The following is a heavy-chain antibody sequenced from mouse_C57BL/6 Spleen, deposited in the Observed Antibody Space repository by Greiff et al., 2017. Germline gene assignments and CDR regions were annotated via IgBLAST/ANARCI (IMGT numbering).Heavy chain of an antibody. V-gene: IGHV3-1*01. CDR3: ASSWDDYYAMDY. Sequence: EVHLVESGPGMVKPSQSLSLTCTVTGYSITSGYDWHWIRHFPGNKLEWMGYISYSGSTNYNPSLKSRISITHDTSKNHFFLKLNSVTTEDTATYYCASSWDDYYAMDYWGQGTSVTVSS. D-gene: IGHD4-1*01. CDR1: GYSITSGYD. J-gene: IGHJ4*01. CDR2: ISYSGST.